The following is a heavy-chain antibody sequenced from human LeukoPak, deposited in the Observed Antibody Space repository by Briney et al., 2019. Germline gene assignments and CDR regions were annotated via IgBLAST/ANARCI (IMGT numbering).Heavy chain of an antibody. J-gene: IGHJ4*02. CDR2: ISNNGGYT. D-gene: IGHD2-15*01. V-gene: IGHV3-23*01. CDR3: AKQLGYSSDGNCHFPD. Sequence: PGGSLRLSCAASGFTFSSSAMSWVREAPGKGLEWVSAISNNGGYTYYADSVQGRFTISRDNSKSTLCLQMNSLRAEDTAVYYCAKQLGYSSDGNCHFPDWGKGALVTV. CDR1: GFTFSSSA.